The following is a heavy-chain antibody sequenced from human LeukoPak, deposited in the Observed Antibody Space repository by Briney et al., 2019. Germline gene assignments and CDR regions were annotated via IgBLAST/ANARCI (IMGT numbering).Heavy chain of an antibody. CDR3: ATFYESSGYRLDY. V-gene: IGHV4-4*02. Sequence: SGTLSLTCAVSGGSISSSNWWSWVRQPPGKGLEWIGEIIHSGSTNYNPSLKGRVTMSIDNSKDQFSLELISVTATDTAVYYCATFYESSGYRLDYWGQGTWSPSPQ. D-gene: IGHD3-22*01. J-gene: IGHJ4*02. CDR2: IIHSGST. CDR1: GGSISSSNW.